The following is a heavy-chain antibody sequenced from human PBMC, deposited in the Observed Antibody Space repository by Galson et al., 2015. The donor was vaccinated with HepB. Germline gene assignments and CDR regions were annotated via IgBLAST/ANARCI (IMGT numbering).Heavy chain of an antibody. D-gene: IGHD4-11*01. CDR3: TRGQTTSEY. CDR2: IKQDGSER. J-gene: IGHJ4*02. V-gene: IGHV3-7*01. Sequence: VRQAPGKGLEWVANIKQDGSERHYVDSVKGRFTISRDNARNSLYLQINSLRAEDTAVYYCTRGQTTSEYWGQGALVTVSS.